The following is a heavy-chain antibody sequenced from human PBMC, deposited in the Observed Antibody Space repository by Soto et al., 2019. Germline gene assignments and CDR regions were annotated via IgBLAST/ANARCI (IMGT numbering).Heavy chain of an antibody. CDR3: AKSGGASPYYFDY. CDR1: AFTFNTYA. V-gene: IGHV3-23*01. Sequence: EVQLLESGGGLVQPGGSLRLSCAASAFTFNTYAMGWVRQAPGKGLERVSAISVSGGGTYYADSVKGRFTISRDTSKNTLYLQMNSLRADDTAVYYCAKSGGASPYYFDYWGRGTLVTVSS. CDR2: ISVSGGGT. D-gene: IGHD1-26*01. J-gene: IGHJ4*02.